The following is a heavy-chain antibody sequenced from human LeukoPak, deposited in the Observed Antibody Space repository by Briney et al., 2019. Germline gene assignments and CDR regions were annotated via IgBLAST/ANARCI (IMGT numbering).Heavy chain of an antibody. CDR2: IIPIFGTA. Sequence: SVKVSCKASGGTFSSYAISWVRQAPGQGLEWMGGIIPIFGTANYAQKFQGRVTITADESTSTAYMELSSLRSEDTAVYYCARNARLDYDFWSGYYHFDYWGQGTLVTVSS. CDR3: ARNARLDYDFWSGYYHFDY. D-gene: IGHD3-3*01. CDR1: GGTFSSYA. J-gene: IGHJ4*02. V-gene: IGHV1-69*01.